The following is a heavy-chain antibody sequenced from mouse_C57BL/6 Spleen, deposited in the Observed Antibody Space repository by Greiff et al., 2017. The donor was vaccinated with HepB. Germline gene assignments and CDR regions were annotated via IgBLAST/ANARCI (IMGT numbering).Heavy chain of an antibody. CDR1: GYSITSGYY. Sequence: DVQLQESGPGLVKPSQSLSLTCSVTGYSITSGYYWNWIRQFPGNKLEWMGYISYDGSNNYNPSLKNRISITRDTSKNQFFLKLNSVTTEDTATYYCARVVELRLYAMDYWGQGTSVTVSS. CDR3: ARVVELRLYAMDY. CDR2: ISYDGSN. J-gene: IGHJ4*01. D-gene: IGHD4-1*01. V-gene: IGHV3-6*01.